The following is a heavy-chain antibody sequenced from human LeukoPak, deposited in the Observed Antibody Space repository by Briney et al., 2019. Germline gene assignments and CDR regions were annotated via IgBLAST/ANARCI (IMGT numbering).Heavy chain of an antibody. D-gene: IGHD3-16*01. CDR1: GFTFRSYP. CDR3: AKDLPAGSWGSVDFYYGLDV. J-gene: IGHJ6*02. V-gene: IGHV3-23*01. Sequence: PGGSLRLSCAASGFTFRSYPMNWVRQAPGKGLEWVSFISGSAGRTYYADSVQGRFTISRDNSKDTLYLKMNSLRADDTAVYYCAKDLPAGSWGSVDFYYGLDVWGQGTTVTVSS. CDR2: ISGSAGRT.